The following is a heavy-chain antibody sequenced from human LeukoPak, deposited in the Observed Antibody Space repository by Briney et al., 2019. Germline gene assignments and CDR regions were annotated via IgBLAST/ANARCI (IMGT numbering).Heavy chain of an antibody. J-gene: IGHJ6*04. CDR2: IKEDGGEG. Sequence: GGSLRLSCAASGFTFSSYWMTWVRQAPGKGLEWVANIKEDGGEGYYVDSVKGRFTVSRDNANNFVYLQLTSLRAEDTAVYYCATRYCTISACRAASYKSFDVWGKGTTVTVSS. V-gene: IGHV3-7*01. D-gene: IGHD2-8*01. CDR3: ATRYCTISACRAASYKSFDV. CDR1: GFTFSSYW.